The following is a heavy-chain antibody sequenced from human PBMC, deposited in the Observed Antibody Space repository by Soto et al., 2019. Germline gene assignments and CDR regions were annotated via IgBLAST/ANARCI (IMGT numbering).Heavy chain of an antibody. Sequence: QVQLQESGPRLVQPSETLSLTCTVSVGSISRFYWSWIRQTAGEGLQWIGHIYSTGSTNYNPSLNSRVTMSIDTSKNQFSLKLTSVTAADTAVYYCARGGTRLDYWGQGALVTVSS. CDR3: ARGGTRLDY. J-gene: IGHJ4*02. CDR2: IYSTGST. D-gene: IGHD1-1*01. V-gene: IGHV4-4*07. CDR1: VGSISRFY.